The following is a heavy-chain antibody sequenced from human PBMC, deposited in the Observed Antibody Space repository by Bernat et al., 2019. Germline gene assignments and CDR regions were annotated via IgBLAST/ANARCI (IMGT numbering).Heavy chain of an antibody. CDR2: IYSGGST. J-gene: IGHJ6*03. CDR3: ARGYNDSSGYQPYYYYYYMDV. CDR1: GFTVSSNY. D-gene: IGHD3-22*01. V-gene: IGHV3-66*01. Sequence: EVQLVESGGGLVQPGGSLRLSCAASGFTVSSNYMSWVRQAPGKGLEWVSVIYSGGSTYYADSVKGRFTISRDNSKNTLYLQMNSLRAEDTAVYYCARGYNDSSGYQPYYYYYYMDVWGKGTTVTVSS.